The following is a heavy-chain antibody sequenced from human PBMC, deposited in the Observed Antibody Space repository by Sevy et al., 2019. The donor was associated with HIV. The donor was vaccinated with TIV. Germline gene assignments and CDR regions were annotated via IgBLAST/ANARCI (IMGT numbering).Heavy chain of an antibody. Sequence: SETLSLTCTVSGGSINSYYWSWIRQPPGKGLEWIGYFYYSGDTDYNSSLKNRVTISVDKSKNQLSLRLSSVTAADTAVYNCARERYDSNWYGLESGNDALDVWGQGTLVTVSS. J-gene: IGHJ3*01. CDR2: FYYSGDT. D-gene: IGHD4-4*01. CDR1: GGSINSYY. CDR3: ARERYDSNWYGLESGNDALDV. V-gene: IGHV4-59*01.